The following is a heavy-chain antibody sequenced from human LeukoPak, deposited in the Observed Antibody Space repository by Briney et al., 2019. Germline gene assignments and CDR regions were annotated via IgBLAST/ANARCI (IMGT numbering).Heavy chain of an antibody. CDR3: ASGLHYGGNSTRANWFDP. V-gene: IGHV3-74*01. CDR1: GFTFSSYW. Sequence: QPGGPLRLSCAASGFTFSSYWMHWVRQAPGKGLVWVSRINTDGSSTSYADSVKGRFTISRDNAKNTLYLQMNSLRAEDTAVYYCASGLHYGGNSTRANWFDPWGQGTLVTVSS. J-gene: IGHJ5*02. CDR2: INTDGSST. D-gene: IGHD4-23*01.